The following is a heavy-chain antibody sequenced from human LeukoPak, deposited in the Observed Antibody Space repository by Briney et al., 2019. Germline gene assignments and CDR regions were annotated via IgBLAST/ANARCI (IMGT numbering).Heavy chain of an antibody. V-gene: IGHV4-39*01. CDR2: IYYSGST. CDR1: GGSISSSSYY. CDR3: ARHGKGPPLH. J-gene: IGHJ1*01. Sequence: PSETLSLTCTVSGGSISSSSYYWGWIRQPPGKGLEWIGSIYYSGSTYYNPSLKSRVTISVDTSKNQFSLKLSSVTAADTAVYYCARHGKGPPLHWGQGTLVTVSS. D-gene: IGHD4-23*01.